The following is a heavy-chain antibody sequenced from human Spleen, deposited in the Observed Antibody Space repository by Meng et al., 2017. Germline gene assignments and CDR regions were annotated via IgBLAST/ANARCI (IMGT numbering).Heavy chain of an antibody. CDR3: ARDALGYCSSTNCYLFDY. CDR2: ISSSGSTI. CDR1: GFTFSDYY. Sequence: GGSLRLSCAASGFTFSDYYMSWIRQAPGKGLEWVSYISSSGSTIYYADSVKGRFTISRDNAKNSLYLQMNSLRAEDTAVYYCARDALGYCSSTNCYLFDYWGQGTLVTVSS. J-gene: IGHJ4*02. V-gene: IGHV3-11*01. D-gene: IGHD2-2*01.